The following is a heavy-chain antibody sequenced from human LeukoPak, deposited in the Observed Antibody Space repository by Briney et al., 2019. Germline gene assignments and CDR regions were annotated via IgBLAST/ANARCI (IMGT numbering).Heavy chain of an antibody. CDR1: GFTVSSNY. CDR3: ARHFWDSGVVINGLDK. D-gene: IGHD3-3*01. J-gene: IGHJ3*02. CDR2: INTDGTNR. Sequence: PGGSLRLSCAASGFTVSSNYMSWVRHVPGKGLVWISRINTDGTNRKYADVVKGRFTISRDNAKNTLYLHMSSLSVDDTAIYYCARHFWDSGVVINGLDKWGQGTMVTVSS. V-gene: IGHV3-74*03.